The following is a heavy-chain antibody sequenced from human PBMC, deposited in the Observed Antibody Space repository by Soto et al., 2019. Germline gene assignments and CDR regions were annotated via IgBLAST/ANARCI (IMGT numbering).Heavy chain of an antibody. CDR2: IYPGDSDT. J-gene: IGHJ4*02. V-gene: IGHV5-51*01. Sequence: GESLKISGKGSGYSFTIYCIGWVLQMPGKGLEWMGIIYPGDSDTRYSPSFQGQVTISADKSISTAYLQWSSLKASDTAMYYCARSPRDVLLWFGELSLNPGFDYWGQGTLVTVSS. CDR1: GYSFTIYC. D-gene: IGHD3-10*01. CDR3: ARSPRDVLLWFGELSLNPGFDY.